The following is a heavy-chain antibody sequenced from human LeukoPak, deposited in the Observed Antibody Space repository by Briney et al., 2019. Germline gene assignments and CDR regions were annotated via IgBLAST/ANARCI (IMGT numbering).Heavy chain of an antibody. D-gene: IGHD2-2*01. CDR2: INPNSGGT. CDR1: GYTFTSYY. J-gene: IGHJ4*02. CDR3: ARDCSSTSCYDY. V-gene: IGHV1-2*06. Sequence: ASVKVSCKASGYTFTSYYMHWVRQAPGQGLEWMGRINPNSGGTNYAQKFQGRVTMTRDTSISTAYMELSRLRSDDTAVYYCARDCSSTSCYDYWGQGTLVTVSS.